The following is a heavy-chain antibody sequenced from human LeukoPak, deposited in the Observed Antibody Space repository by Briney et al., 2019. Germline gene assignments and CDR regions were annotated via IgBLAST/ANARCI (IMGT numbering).Heavy chain of an antibody. J-gene: IGHJ3*02. CDR1: GFTVSSNY. CDR3: AKDNRIVVVVAATNSDAFDI. D-gene: IGHD2-15*01. Sequence: GGSLRLSCAASGFTVSSNYMSWVRQAPGKGLEWVSAISGSGGSTYYADSVKGRFTISRDNSKNTLYLQMDSLRAEDTAVYYCAKDNRIVVVVAATNSDAFDIWGQGTMVTVSS. CDR2: ISGSGGST. V-gene: IGHV3-23*01.